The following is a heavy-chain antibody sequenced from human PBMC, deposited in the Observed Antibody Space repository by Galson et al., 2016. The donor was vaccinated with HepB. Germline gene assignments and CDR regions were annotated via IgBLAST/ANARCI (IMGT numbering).Heavy chain of an antibody. CDR1: GFTVSSNY. CDR2: IYSGGST. J-gene: IGHJ4*02. V-gene: IGHV3-53*04. D-gene: IGHD3-3*01. Sequence: SLRLSCAASGFTVSSNYMTWVRQDPGKGLEWVSVIYSGGSTFYADSVKGRFTIYRHNSQNTLYLQMDSLGAEDTAVYYCICELGVVIRRHYWGQGTLVTVSS. CDR3: ICELGVVIRRHY.